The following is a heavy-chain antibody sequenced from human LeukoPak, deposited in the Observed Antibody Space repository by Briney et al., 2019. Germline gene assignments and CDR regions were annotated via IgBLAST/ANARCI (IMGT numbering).Heavy chain of an antibody. J-gene: IGHJ5*01. CDR3: ARSRRASGLFNS. CDR2: IYDRGPA. CDR1: GYAITSGGFS. Sequence: SETLSLTCTVSGYAITSGGFSWNWIRQPPGKGLEWIGCIYDRGPAYYNPSLKSRFTISVDRPKNQFFLNVTSLTAADTAVYYCARSRRASGLFNSWGQGTLVVVSS. V-gene: IGHV4-30-2*01. D-gene: IGHD3-10*01.